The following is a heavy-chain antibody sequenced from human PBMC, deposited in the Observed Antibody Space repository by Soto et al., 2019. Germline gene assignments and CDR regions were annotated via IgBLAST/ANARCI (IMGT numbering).Heavy chain of an antibody. CDR1: GYTFTGHY. Sequence: ASVKVSGKASGYTFTGHYIHWVRQAPEQGPEWMGEIGPESGATGYAQKFQGRVTMTMDMSITTVYMELSNLSPDDTAVYYCGRGRSGQIVVFYWGQGTPVTVSS. V-gene: IGHV1-2*02. J-gene: IGHJ4*02. CDR2: IGPESGAT. D-gene: IGHD5-12*01. CDR3: GRGRSGQIVVFY.